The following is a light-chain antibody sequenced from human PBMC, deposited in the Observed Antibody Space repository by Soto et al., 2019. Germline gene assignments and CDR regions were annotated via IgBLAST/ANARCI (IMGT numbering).Light chain of an antibody. CDR3: QQSSSTPPIA. Sequence: DIGLTRFPYALTAAVGGRSTISCRVSKTISTYLHWYQHKPGRAPRLLISDVSTLQSGVPGRFRGSGSETEFTLTITYVQPEDFATYYCQQSSSTPPIALGQGTRLEIK. J-gene: IGKJ5*01. V-gene: IGKV1-39*01. CDR2: DVS. CDR1: KTISTY.